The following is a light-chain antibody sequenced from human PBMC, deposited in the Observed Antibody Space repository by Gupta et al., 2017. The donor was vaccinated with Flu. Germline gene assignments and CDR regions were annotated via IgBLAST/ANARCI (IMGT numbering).Light chain of an antibody. J-gene: IGKJ1*01. V-gene: IGKV3-20*01. Sequence: GDRATLSCRASESVSGTFLAWYQQKPGQVPTLLISGASTRATGIPDRFSGSGSGTDFTLTISGLEPEDFAVYYCHQYGNSHAFGQGTKVEI. CDR1: ESVSGTF. CDR3: HQYGNSHA. CDR2: GAS.